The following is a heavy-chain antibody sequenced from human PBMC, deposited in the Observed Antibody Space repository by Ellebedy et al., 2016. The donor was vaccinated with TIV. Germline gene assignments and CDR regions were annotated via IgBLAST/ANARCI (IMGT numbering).Heavy chain of an antibody. CDR2: INRDGSQN. J-gene: IGHJ4*02. CDR1: GFTFTTYG. CDR3: ARAGYSSGYDY. D-gene: IGHD6-19*01. Sequence: GESLKISCAASGFTFTTYGMHWVRQAPGKGLEWVANINRDGSQNYCVDSLKGRFTISRDNAKKSLYLQMNSLRAEDTAVYYCARAGYSSGYDYWGQGTLVTVSS. V-gene: IGHV3-7*04.